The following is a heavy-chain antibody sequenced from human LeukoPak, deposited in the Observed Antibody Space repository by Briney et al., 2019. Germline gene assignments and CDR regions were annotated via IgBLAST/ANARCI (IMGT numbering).Heavy chain of an antibody. CDR1: GGTFSTYT. V-gene: IGHV1-69*05. Sequence: SVKVSCEASGGTFSTYTFNWVRQAPGQGFEWMGTMLPIFDTPNYAHKFQDRVTITTDESTSTCYMELRSLRSEDTAIYYCAKDRGETAGSDAFDVWGQGTMVTVSS. CDR3: AKDRGETAGSDAFDV. CDR2: MLPIFDTP. J-gene: IGHJ3*01. D-gene: IGHD5-18*01.